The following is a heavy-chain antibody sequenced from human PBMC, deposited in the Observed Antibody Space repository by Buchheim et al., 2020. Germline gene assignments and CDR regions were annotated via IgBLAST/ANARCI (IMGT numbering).Heavy chain of an antibody. CDR1: GYTFTSYD. Sequence: QVQLVQSGAEVKKPGASVKVSCKASGYTFTSYDINWVRQATGQGLEWMGWMNPNSGNTGYAQKFQGRVTMTRNTSLSTAYMELSSLRSEDTAVYYCARLAAPLDRAVAEQDGMDVWGQGTT. CDR2: MNPNSGNT. D-gene: IGHD6-19*01. CDR3: ARLAAPLDRAVAEQDGMDV. V-gene: IGHV1-8*01. J-gene: IGHJ6*02.